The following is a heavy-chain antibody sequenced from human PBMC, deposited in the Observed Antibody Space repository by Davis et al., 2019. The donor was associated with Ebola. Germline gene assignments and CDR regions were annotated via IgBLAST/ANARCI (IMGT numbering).Heavy chain of an antibody. V-gene: IGHV1-69*13. D-gene: IGHD1-26*01. CDR3: ARDRGGSYRPLEFDY. Sequence: SVKVSCKASGGTFSSYAISWVRQTPGQGLEWMGGIIPIFGTANYAQKFQGRVTITADESTSTAYMELSSLRSEDTAVYYCARDRGGSYRPLEFDYWGQGTLVTVSS. J-gene: IGHJ4*02. CDR1: GGTFSSYA. CDR2: IIPIFGTA.